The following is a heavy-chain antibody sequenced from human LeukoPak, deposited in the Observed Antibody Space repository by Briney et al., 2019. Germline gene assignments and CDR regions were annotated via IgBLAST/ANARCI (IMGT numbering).Heavy chain of an antibody. CDR2: MNPNSGNT. CDR3: ARDGKFSYGYGY. D-gene: IGHD5-18*01. V-gene: IGHV1-8*03. J-gene: IGHJ4*02. Sequence: VASVKVSCKASGYTFTSYDINWVRQATGQGLEWMGWMNPNSGNTGYAQKFQGRVTITRNTSISTAYMELSSLRSEDTAVYYCARDGKFSYGYGYWGQGTLVTVSS. CDR1: GYTFTSYD.